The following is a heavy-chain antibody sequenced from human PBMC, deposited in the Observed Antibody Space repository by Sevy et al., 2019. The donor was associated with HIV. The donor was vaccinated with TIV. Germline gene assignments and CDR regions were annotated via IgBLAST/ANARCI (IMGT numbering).Heavy chain of an antibody. J-gene: IGHJ5*02. CDR3: ARHRDYYDSSGYGTFDP. V-gene: IGHV1-8*01. CDR2: MNPNSGDI. D-gene: IGHD3-22*01. Sequence: ASVKVSCKASGYTFTCYDINWVRQATGQGLEWMGWMNPNSGDIGYAQKFQGRVTMTRNTSISTAYMELSSLRSEDTAVYYCARHRDYYDSSGYGTFDPWGQGTLVTVSS. CDR1: GYTFTCYD.